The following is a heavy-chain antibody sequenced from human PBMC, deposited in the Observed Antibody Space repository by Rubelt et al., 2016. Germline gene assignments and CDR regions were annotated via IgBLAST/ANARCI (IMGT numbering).Heavy chain of an antibody. D-gene: IGHD3-22*01. CDR2: IIPILGIA. V-gene: IGHV1-69*04. CDR1: GYTFTSYA. J-gene: IGHJ3*02. CDR3: ARDRLLDDSSGGDAFDI. Sequence: QVQLVQSGAEVKKPGASVKVSCKASGYTFTSYAISWVRQAPGQGLEWMGRIIPILGIANYTQKFKGRVTITANKSTSTAYMELSSLRSEDTSVYYCARDRLLDDSSGGDAFDIWGQGTMVTVSS.